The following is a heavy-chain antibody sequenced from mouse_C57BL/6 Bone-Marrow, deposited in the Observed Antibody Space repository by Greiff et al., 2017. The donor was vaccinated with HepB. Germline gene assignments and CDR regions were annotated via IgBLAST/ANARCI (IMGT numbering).Heavy chain of an antibody. D-gene: IGHD1-1*01. Sequence: EVMLVESGGGLVQSGRSLRLSCATSGFTFSDFYMEWVRQAPGKGLEWIAASRNKANDYTTEYSASVKGRFIVSRDTSQSILYLQMNALRAEDTAIYYCARDAIITAKDYWYFDVWGTGTTVTVSS. CDR2: SRNKANDYTT. CDR1: GFTFSDFY. V-gene: IGHV7-1*01. J-gene: IGHJ1*03. CDR3: ARDAIITAKDYWYFDV.